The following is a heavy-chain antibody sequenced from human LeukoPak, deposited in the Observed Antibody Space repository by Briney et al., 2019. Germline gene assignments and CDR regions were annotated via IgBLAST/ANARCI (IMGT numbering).Heavy chain of an antibody. CDR1: GFTFNDYY. CDR2: INIGGTNT. Sequence: GGSLRLSCAASGFTFNDYYMSWIRQAPGKGLEWLSYINIGGTNTHYADSVKGRFTVSRDNAKKSLYLEMNNLRAEDTAVYYCATDGAGFDTWGQGVLVTVSS. J-gene: IGHJ5*02. V-gene: IGHV3-11*01. CDR3: ATDGAGFDT.